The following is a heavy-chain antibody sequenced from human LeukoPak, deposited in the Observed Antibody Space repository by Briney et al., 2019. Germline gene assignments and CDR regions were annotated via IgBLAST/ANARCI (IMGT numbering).Heavy chain of an antibody. V-gene: IGHV3-7*01. CDR1: GFTFSNYW. D-gene: IGHD4-23*01. CDR2: IKEDGSEK. CDR3: ARDRW. J-gene: IGHJ4*02. Sequence: GGSLRLSCAASGFTFSNYWMSWVRQAPGKGLEWVANIKEDGSEKYYVDSVKGRFTISRDNAKNSLYLQMNSLRAEDTAAYYCARDRWWGQGTLVTVSS.